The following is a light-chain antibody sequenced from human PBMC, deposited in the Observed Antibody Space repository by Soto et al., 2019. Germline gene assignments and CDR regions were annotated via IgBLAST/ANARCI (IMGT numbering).Light chain of an antibody. Sequence: DIQLTQSPSSLSASVGDSVTITCQASHDINNYLNWYQQKVGKAPKLLIYESSILETGVPSRFSGSGSGTEFSFTISSLQPEDFATYYCQHYDDVPSLTFGGGTKVEIK. CDR3: QHYDDVPSLT. CDR1: HDINNY. CDR2: ESS. J-gene: IGKJ4*01. V-gene: IGKV1-33*01.